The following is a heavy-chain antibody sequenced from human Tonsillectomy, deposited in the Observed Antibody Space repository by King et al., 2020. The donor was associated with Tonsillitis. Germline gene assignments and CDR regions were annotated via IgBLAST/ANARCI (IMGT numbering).Heavy chain of an antibody. Sequence: QVQLQESGPGLVKPSETLALTCTVSGGSVSSGSYYWSWIRQPPGKGLEWIGYIYYSGSTNYNPSLKSRVTISVDTSKNQFSLKLSSVTAADTAVYYCAIELGQDIVVVPAAISWYFDLWGRGTLVTVSS. CDR3: AIELGQDIVVVPAAISWYFDL. D-gene: IGHD2-2*01. J-gene: IGHJ2*01. CDR2: IYYSGST. V-gene: IGHV4-61*01. CDR1: GGSVSSGSYY.